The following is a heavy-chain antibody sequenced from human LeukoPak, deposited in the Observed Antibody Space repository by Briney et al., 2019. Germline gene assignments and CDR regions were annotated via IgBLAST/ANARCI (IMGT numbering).Heavy chain of an antibody. CDR2: ISSTGNTV. Sequence: GGTLRLPCAASGFTFSSYEMSWVRQPPGQGLEWVAYISSTGNTVHYAGSVKGRFTISRDNAKNSLYLQMTRLRAEDTAVYYCTKETPHIDVWGKGTPVTVSS. J-gene: IGHJ6*04. V-gene: IGHV3-48*03. D-gene: IGHD2-15*01. CDR1: GFTFSSYE. CDR3: TKETPHIDV.